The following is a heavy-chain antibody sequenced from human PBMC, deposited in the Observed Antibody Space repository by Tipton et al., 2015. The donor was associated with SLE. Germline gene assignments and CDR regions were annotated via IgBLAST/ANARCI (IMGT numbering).Heavy chain of an antibody. CDR1: GFTFDDYG. V-gene: IGHV3-20*04. CDR3: GRGKLLWFGESGLNPKRNHYYGVDV. CDR2: INWNGGDT. D-gene: IGHD3-10*01. J-gene: IGHJ6*02. Sequence: GFLRLSCAASGFTFDDYGMSWVRQVPGKGLEWVSDINWNGGDTRYADSVKGRFTISRDNAKNSLDLQMNSLRAEDTALYYCGRGKLLWFGESGLNPKRNHYYGVDVWGQGTTVTVSS.